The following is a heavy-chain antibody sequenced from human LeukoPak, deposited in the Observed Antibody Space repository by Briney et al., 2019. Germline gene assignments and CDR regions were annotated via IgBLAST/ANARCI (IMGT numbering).Heavy chain of an antibody. CDR2: IWYDGSNK. V-gene: IGHV3-33*01. Sequence: PGRSLRLSCAASGFTFSSYGMHWVRQAPGKGLEWVAVIWYDGSNKYYADSVKGRFTISRVNSKNTLYLQMNSLRAEDTAVYYCARGQPDYGMDVWGQGTTVTVSS. CDR1: GFTFSSYG. J-gene: IGHJ6*02. CDR3: ARGQPDYGMDV.